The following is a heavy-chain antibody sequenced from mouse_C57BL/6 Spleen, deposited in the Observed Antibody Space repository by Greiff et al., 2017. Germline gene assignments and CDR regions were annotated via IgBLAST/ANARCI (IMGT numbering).Heavy chain of an antibody. CDR2: IDPETGGT. CDR1: GYTFTDYE. J-gene: IGHJ2*01. V-gene: IGHV1-15*01. CDR3: TGSPEFITTVVAKGLDY. Sequence: VQLQQSGAALVRPGASVTLSCKASGYTFTDYEMHWVKQTPVHGLEWIGAIDPETGGTAYNQKFKGKAILTADKSSSTAYMELRSLTSEDSAVYYCTGSPEFITTVVAKGLDYWGQGTTLTVSS. D-gene: IGHD1-1*01.